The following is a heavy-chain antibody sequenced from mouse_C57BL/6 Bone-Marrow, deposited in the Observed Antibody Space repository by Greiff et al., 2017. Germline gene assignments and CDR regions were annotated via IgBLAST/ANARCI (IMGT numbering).Heavy chain of an antibody. CDR1: GFNIKDDY. D-gene: IGHD2-3*01. J-gene: IGHJ2*01. CDR3: TTLDYEDY. CDR2: IDPENGDT. V-gene: IGHV14-4*01. Sequence: VQLQQSGAELVRPGASVKLSCTASGFNIKDDYMHWVKQRPEQGLEWIGWIDPENGDTEYASKFQGKATITADTSSNTAYLQLSSLTSEDTAIYYCTTLDYEDYWGQGTTLTVSS.